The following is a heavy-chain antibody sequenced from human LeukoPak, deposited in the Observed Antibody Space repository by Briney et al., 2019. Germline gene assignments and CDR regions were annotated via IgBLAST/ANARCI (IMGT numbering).Heavy chain of an antibody. CDR2: ISYDGSNK. D-gene: IGHD2-15*01. V-gene: IGHV3-30-3*01. J-gene: IGHJ4*02. Sequence: GGSLRLSCAASGFTFSSYAMHWVRQAPGKGLEWVAVISYDGSNKYYADSVKGRFTISRVNSKNTLYLQMNSLRAEDTAVYYCAGLLGWPLDYWGQGTLVTVSS. CDR1: GFTFSSYA. CDR3: AGLLGWPLDY.